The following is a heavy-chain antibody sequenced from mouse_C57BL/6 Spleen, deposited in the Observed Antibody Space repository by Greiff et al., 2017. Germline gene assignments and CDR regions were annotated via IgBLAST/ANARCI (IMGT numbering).Heavy chain of an antibody. CDR1: GYTFTSYW. V-gene: IGHV1-72*01. Sequence: QVQLQQSGAELVKPGASVKLSCKASGYTFTSYWMHWVKQRPGRGLEWIGRIDPNSGGTKYNEKFKSKATLTVDKPSSTAYMQLSSLTSEDSAVYYCAREGLGNYPYWCFDVWGTGTTVTVSS. CDR3: AREGLGNYPYWCFDV. CDR2: IDPNSGGT. D-gene: IGHD2-1*01. J-gene: IGHJ1*03.